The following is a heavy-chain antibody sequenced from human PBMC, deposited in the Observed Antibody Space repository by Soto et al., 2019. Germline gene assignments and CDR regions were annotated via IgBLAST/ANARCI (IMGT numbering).Heavy chain of an antibody. V-gene: IGHV4-34*01. Sequence: QVQLQQWGAGLLKPSETLSLTCAVYGGSFSGYYWSWIRQPPGKGLEWSGEINHSGSSNYNPSLKSRVPISVYPSKNQFSLKLSSVTAADSAVYYCARAYYGSGCDYIAGQYFDYWGQGTLVTVSS. CDR1: GGSFSGYY. CDR3: ARAYYGSGCDYIAGQYFDY. CDR2: INHSGSS. D-gene: IGHD3-10*01. J-gene: IGHJ4*02.